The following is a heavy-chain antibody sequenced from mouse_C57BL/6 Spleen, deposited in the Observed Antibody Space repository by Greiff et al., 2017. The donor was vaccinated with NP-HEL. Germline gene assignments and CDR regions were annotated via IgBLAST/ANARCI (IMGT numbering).Heavy chain of an antibody. J-gene: IGHJ2*01. Sequence: VKLMESGAELAKPGASVKLSCKASGYTFTSYWMHWVKQRPGQGLEWIGYINPSSGYTKYNQKFKDKATLTADKSSSTAYMQLSSLTYEDSAVYYGARFITTVVANFDYWGQGTTLTVSS. V-gene: IGHV1-7*01. D-gene: IGHD1-1*01. CDR3: ARFITTVVANFDY. CDR1: GYTFTSYW. CDR2: INPSSGYT.